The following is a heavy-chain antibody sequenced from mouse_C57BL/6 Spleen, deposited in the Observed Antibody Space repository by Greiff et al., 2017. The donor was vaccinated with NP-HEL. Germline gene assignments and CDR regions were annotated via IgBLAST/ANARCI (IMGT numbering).Heavy chain of an antibody. J-gene: IGHJ3*01. Sequence: VQLHQSGPELVKPGASVKISCKASGYTFTDYYMNWVKQSHGKSLEWIGDINPNNGGTSYNQKFKGKATLTVDKSSSTAYMELRSLTSEDSAVYYCARDDWDEDAYWGQGTLVTVSA. CDR3: ARDDWDEDAY. CDR2: INPNNGGT. CDR1: GYTFTDYY. D-gene: IGHD4-1*01. V-gene: IGHV1-26*01.